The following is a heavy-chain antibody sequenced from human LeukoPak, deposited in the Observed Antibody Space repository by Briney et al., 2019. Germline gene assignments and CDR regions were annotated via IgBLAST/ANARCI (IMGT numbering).Heavy chain of an antibody. CDR3: ARVGGSNSDFDS. D-gene: IGHD4-23*01. Sequence: GESLKISCKGSGYSFSTYWIGWVRQMPGKGLEWMGIIYPGDSDARCSPPFQGQVTISADKSITTAFLQWSSLKASDTAMYYCARVGGSNSDFDSWGQGTLVTVSS. CDR1: GYSFSTYW. J-gene: IGHJ4*02. CDR2: IYPGDSDA. V-gene: IGHV5-51*01.